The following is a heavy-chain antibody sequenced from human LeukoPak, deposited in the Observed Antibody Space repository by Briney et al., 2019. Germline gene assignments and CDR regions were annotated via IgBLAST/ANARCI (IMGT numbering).Heavy chain of an antibody. CDR1: GDSISSHY. CDR2: VHYSGIT. Sequence: SETLSLTCTVSGDSISSHYWNWIRQPPGKGLEWIGCVHYSGITYYNPSLKSRVAISVDTSKKQFSLILNSVAAADTAVYYCARDTYDYYFNPWGQGTLVTVSS. J-gene: IGHJ5*02. D-gene: IGHD5-12*01. V-gene: IGHV4-59*11. CDR3: ARDTYDYYFNP.